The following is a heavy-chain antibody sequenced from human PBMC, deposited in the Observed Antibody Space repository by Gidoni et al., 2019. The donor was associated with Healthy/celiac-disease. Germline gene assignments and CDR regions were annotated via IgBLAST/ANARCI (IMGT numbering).Heavy chain of an antibody. J-gene: IGHJ6*02. V-gene: IGHV3-74*01. D-gene: IGHD6-13*01. Sequence: EVQLVESGGGLVQPGGSLRLSCAASGFTFSSYWMHWVRQAPGKGLVWVSRINSDGSSTSYADPVKGRFTISRDNAKNTLYLQMNSLRAEDTAVYYCARGEDSSSWYKDPQVSYLMDVWGQGTTVTVSS. CDR2: INSDGSST. CDR3: ARGEDSSSWYKDPQVSYLMDV. CDR1: GFTFSSYW.